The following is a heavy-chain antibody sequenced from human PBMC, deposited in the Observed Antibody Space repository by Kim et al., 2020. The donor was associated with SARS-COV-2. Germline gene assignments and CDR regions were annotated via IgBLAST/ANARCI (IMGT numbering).Heavy chain of an antibody. D-gene: IGHD3-22*01. V-gene: IGHV4-39*01. CDR1: GGSISSSSYY. Sequence: SETLSLTCTVSGGSISSSSYYWGWIRQPPGKGLEWIGSIYYSGSTYYNPSLKSRVTISVDTSKNQFSLKLSSVTAADTAVYYCARSSSGYYHDAFDIWGQGTMVTVSS. CDR3: ARSSSGYYHDAFDI. CDR2: IYYSGST. J-gene: IGHJ3*02.